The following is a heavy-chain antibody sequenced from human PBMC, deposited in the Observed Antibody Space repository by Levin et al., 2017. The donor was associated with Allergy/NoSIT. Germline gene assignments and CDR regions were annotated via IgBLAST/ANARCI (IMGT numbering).Heavy chain of an antibody. CDR1: GGSISSNTYY. Sequence: KPSETLSLTCTVSGGSISSNTYYWGWIRQPPGKGLEWIGSIYYSGSTYYNASLKSRVTISVDTSKNQFSLKLIYVTAADTAVYFCARLTRVNDVLTGYLVPYFDYWGQGTLVTVSS. J-gene: IGHJ4*02. CDR3: ARLTRVNDVLTGYLVPYFDY. V-gene: IGHV4-39*01. D-gene: IGHD3-9*01. CDR2: IYYSGST.